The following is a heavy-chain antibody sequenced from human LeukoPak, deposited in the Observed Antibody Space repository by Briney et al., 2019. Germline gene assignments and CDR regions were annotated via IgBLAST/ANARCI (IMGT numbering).Heavy chain of an antibody. V-gene: IGHV1-2*02. Sequence: ASVKVSFKASGSPFTGYYMHWVRQAPGQGLEWMGWINPNSGVTNYAQKFQGRVTMTRDTSITTAYMELSRLRSDDTAVYYCARMIPQYFGSGSYDAFDIWGQGTMVTVSS. CDR1: GSPFTGYY. J-gene: IGHJ3*02. CDR3: ARMIPQYFGSGSYDAFDI. CDR2: INPNSGVT. D-gene: IGHD3-10*01.